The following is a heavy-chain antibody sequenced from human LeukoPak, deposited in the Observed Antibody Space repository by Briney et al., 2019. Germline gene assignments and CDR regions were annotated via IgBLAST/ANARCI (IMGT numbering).Heavy chain of an antibody. J-gene: IGHJ4*02. D-gene: IGHD3-22*01. CDR1: GVTFSSYA. CDR2: LSGSGDST. V-gene: IGHV3-23*01. CDR3: ALTPGVAYYDSSGYYQLGFDY. Sequence: GGSLRLSCAASGVTFSSYAMSWVRQAPGEGLEWVSGLSGSGDSTYYADSVRGGFTISRDNSKNTLYLQMNVLRAEDTAVYYCALTPGVAYYDSSGYYQLGFDYWGQGTLVTVSS.